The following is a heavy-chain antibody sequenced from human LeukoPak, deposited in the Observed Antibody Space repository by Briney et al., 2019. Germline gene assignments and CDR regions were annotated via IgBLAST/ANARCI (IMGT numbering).Heavy chain of an antibody. CDR3: AKAYGDYPPGTVDY. V-gene: IGHV3-23*01. CDR2: ISGSGGST. J-gene: IGHJ4*02. D-gene: IGHD4-17*01. CDR1: GFTFNTYG. Sequence: PGGSLRLSCAASGFTFNTYGMSWVRQAPGKGLEWVSAISGSGGSTYYADSVKGRFTISRDNSKNTLYLQMNSLRAEDTAVYYCAKAYGDYPPGTVDYWGQGTLVTVSS.